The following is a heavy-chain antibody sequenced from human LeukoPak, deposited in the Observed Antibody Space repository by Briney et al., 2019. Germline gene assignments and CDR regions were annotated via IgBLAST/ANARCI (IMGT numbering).Heavy chain of an antibody. CDR2: IKQDGSEK. J-gene: IGHJ4*02. Sequence: GGSLRLSCAASGFTFSSYWMSWVRQAPGKGLEWVANIKQDGSEKYYVDSVKGRFTICRDNAKNSLYLQMNSLRAEDTAVYYCARDPGFGARVYYFDYWGQGTLVTVSS. D-gene: IGHD1-26*01. CDR1: GFTFSSYW. V-gene: IGHV3-7*04. CDR3: ARDPGFGARVYYFDY.